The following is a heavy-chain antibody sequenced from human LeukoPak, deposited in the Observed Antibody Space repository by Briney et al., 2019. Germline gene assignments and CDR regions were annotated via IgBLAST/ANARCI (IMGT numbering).Heavy chain of an antibody. Sequence: GGSLRLSCAATGFTFSTYSMNWVRQAPGKGLEWVSYITRSSSTIHYADSVRGRFTVSRDNAQNSLYLQMNSLRAEDTAVYYCARKGNSGVDYWGQGTLVTVSS. CDR1: GFTFSTYS. CDR2: ITRSSSTI. CDR3: ARKGNSGVDY. J-gene: IGHJ4*02. D-gene: IGHD4-4*01. V-gene: IGHV3-48*01.